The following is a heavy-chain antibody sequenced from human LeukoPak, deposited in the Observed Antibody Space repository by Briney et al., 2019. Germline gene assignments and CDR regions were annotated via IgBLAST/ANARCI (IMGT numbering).Heavy chain of an antibody. J-gene: IGHJ4*02. D-gene: IGHD2-15*01. CDR2: INHSGST. CDR1: GGSFSGYY. CDR3: SKVPTEVVGVNNFDY. Sequence: SETLSLTCAVYGGSFSGYYWSWIRQPPGKGLEWIGEINHSGSTNYNPSLTSRVTISLDTSKNQFSLKLSSVTAADTAVYYCSKVPTEVVGVNNFDYWGRETRFTSSS. V-gene: IGHV4-34*01.